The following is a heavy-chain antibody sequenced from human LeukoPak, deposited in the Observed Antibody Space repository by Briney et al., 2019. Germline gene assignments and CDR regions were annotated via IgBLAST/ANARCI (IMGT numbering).Heavy chain of an antibody. V-gene: IGHV5-51*01. CDR3: ARRDNDGYFIFDY. Sequence: GESLKISCKGSGYSFSTFWIGWVRQMPGKGLEWMGIIYPGDSDTRYSPSFQGQVTISADKSISTAYLQWSSLKASGTAMYYCARRDNDGYFIFDYWGQGTLVTVSS. D-gene: IGHD3-22*01. CDR1: GYSFSTFW. CDR2: IYPGDSDT. J-gene: IGHJ4*02.